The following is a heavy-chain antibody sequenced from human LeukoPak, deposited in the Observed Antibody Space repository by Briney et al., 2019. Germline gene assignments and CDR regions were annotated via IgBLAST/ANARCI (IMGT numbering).Heavy chain of an antibody. Sequence: GGSLRLSCAASGFTFSSYGMHWVRQAPGKGLEWVAFIRYDGSNKYYADSVKGRFTISRDNSKNTLYLQMNSLRAEDTAVYYCAKEEYYDFWSGYSVYWGQGTLVTVSS. CDR2: IRYDGSNK. V-gene: IGHV3-30*02. CDR3: AKEEYYDFWSGYSVY. D-gene: IGHD3-3*01. J-gene: IGHJ4*02. CDR1: GFTFSSYG.